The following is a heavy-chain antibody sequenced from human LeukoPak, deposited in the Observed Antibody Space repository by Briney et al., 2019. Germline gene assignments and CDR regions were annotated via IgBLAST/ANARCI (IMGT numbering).Heavy chain of an antibody. D-gene: IGHD2-2*01. CDR3: ARNAQDIVVVPAAIRFDY. V-gene: IGHV3-33*01. Sequence: EGSLRLSCAASGFTFSSYGMHWVRQAPGKGLEWVAVIWYDGSNKNYADSVKGRFTISRDNSKNTLYLQMNSLRAEDTAVYYCARNAQDIVVVPAAIRFDYWGQGTLVTVSS. CDR2: IWYDGSNK. CDR1: GFTFSSYG. J-gene: IGHJ4*02.